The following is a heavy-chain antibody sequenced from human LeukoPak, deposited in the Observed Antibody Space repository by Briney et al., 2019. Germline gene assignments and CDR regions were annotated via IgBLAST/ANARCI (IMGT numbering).Heavy chain of an antibody. D-gene: IGHD1-26*01. V-gene: IGHV5-51*01. Sequence: GESLKISCKGSGYSFTSYWIGWVRQMPGKGLEWMGIIYPGDSDTRYSPSFQGQVTISADKSISTAYLQWSSLKASDTAMYYCARHSHHSGSYYPDDYWGQGTLVTVSS. CDR2: IYPGDSDT. J-gene: IGHJ4*02. CDR1: GYSFTSYW. CDR3: ARHSHHSGSYYPDDY.